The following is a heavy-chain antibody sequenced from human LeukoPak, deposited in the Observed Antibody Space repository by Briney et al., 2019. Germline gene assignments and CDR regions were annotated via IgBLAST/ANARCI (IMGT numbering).Heavy chain of an antibody. CDR2: IYPGDSDT. D-gene: IGHD3-22*01. V-gene: IGHV5-51*01. Sequence: GESLKISCKGSGYTFTNYWIGWVRQMPGKGLEWMGIIYPGDSDTRYSPSFQGQVTISADKSISTAYLQWSSLKASDTAMYYCARVRDSSAYYLPFDYWGQGTLVTVSS. CDR3: ARVRDSSAYYLPFDY. J-gene: IGHJ4*02. CDR1: GYTFTNYW.